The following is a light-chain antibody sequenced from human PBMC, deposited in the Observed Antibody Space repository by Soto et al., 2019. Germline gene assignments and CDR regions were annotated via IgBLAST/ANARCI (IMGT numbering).Light chain of an antibody. CDR1: SSNIGAGYD. V-gene: IGLV1-40*01. CDR2: GNN. J-gene: IGLJ3*02. Sequence: QSVLTQPPSVSGAPGQSVTISCSGSSSNIGAGYDVHWYQQLPGTAPKLLMYGNNNRPSGVPDRFSVSKSDTSASLAITGLQAEDEADYYCQSYDSSLSGSVFGGGTKLTVL. CDR3: QSYDSSLSGSV.